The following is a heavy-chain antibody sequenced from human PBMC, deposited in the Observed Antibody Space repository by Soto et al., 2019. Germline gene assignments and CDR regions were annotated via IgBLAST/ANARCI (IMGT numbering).Heavy chain of an antibody. CDR3: AHRVGCGAASCFSNYFAA. Sequence: QITLKESGPALVRPTQALTLTCTFSGFSLTTSGVGVAWIRQPPGKALECIALVYWDGDERFNPSLRNRLTPTKDTSKNRVVLTMTHMDAVDPGTSYCAHRVGCGAASCFSNYFAAWGEGALVTVSS. D-gene: IGHD2-15*01. V-gene: IGHV2-5*02. CDR2: VYWDGDE. J-gene: IGHJ5*02. CDR1: GFSLTTSGVG.